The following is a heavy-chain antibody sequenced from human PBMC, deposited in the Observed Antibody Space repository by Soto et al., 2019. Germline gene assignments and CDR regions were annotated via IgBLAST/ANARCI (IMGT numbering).Heavy chain of an antibody. CDR1: GFIFSNFN. J-gene: IGHJ4*02. CDR3: ASVYCSGGYCYSKGGY. Sequence: EVQLVESGGGLVKPGGSLRLSCAASGFIFSNFNMNWVHQAPGQGLEWVSSISSSSTYIYYADSLKGRFTISRDNAKNFLYLQMDSVIVEDTAVYYCASVYCSGGYCYSKGGYWGQGTLGNVSS. CDR2: ISSSSTYI. V-gene: IGHV3-21*01. D-gene: IGHD2-15*01.